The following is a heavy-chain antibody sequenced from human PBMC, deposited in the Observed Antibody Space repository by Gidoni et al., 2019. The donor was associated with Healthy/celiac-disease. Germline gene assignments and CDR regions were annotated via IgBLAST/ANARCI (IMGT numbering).Heavy chain of an antibody. Sequence: QVQLVESGGGVVQPGRSRRLSCAASGFSFSSYGMHWVRQAPGKGLEWVAVISYDGSNKYYADSVKGRFTISRDNSKNTLYLQMNSLRAEDTAVYYCAKDRSGGDAGDYFDYWGQGTLVTVSS. CDR2: ISYDGSNK. CDR1: GFSFSSYG. V-gene: IGHV3-30*18. J-gene: IGHJ4*02. CDR3: AKDRSGGDAGDYFDY. D-gene: IGHD2-21*02.